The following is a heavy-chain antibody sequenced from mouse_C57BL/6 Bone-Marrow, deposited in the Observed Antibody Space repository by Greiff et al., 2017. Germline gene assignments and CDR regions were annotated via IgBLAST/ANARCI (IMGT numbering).Heavy chain of an antibody. CDR1: GFNIKDDY. CDR2: IDPENGDT. V-gene: IGHV14-4*01. Sequence: VQLKESGAELVRPGASVKLSCTASGFNIKDDYMHWVKQSPEQGLEWIGWIDPENGDTEYASKFQGKATITADTSSNTAYLQLSSLTSEDTAVYYCTKGLRPYAMDYWGQGTSVTVSS. D-gene: IGHD1-1*01. J-gene: IGHJ4*01. CDR3: TKGLRPYAMDY.